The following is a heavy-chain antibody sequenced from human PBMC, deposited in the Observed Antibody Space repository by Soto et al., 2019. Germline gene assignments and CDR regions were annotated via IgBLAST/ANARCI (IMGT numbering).Heavy chain of an antibody. J-gene: IGHJ5*02. CDR1: GGTFSSYA. CDR3: ARSVRRDTAMVNWFDP. Sequence: QLQLVQFGAEVKKPGSSVKVSCKASGGTFSSYAISWVRQAPGQGLEWMGGIIPIFGTANYAQKFQGRVTITADESTSTAYMELSSLRSEDTAVYYCARSVRRDTAMVNWFDPWGQGTLVTVSS. CDR2: IIPIFGTA. V-gene: IGHV1-69*01. D-gene: IGHD5-18*01.